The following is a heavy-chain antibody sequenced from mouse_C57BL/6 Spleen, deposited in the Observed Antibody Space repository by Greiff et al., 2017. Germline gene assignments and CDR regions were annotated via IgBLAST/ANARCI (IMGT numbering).Heavy chain of an antibody. Sequence: DVKLVESGGGLVQPGGSLSLSCAASGFTFTDYYMSWVRQPPGKALEWLGFIRNKANGYTTAYSASVKGRFTISRDNSQSILYLQMNALRAEDSATYYCARYGAMDYWGQGTSVTVSS. J-gene: IGHJ4*01. CDR1: GFTFTDYY. V-gene: IGHV7-3*01. CDR3: ARYGAMDY. CDR2: IRNKANGYTT.